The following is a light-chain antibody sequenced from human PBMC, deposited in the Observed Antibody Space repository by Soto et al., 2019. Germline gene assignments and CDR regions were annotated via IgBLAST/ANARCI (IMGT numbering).Light chain of an antibody. CDR1: SSDIDAYNY. J-gene: IGLJ1*01. V-gene: IGLV2-14*01. CDR2: DVS. CDR3: GSYTSSSTLLYV. Sequence: QSVLTQPASVSGSPGQSITISCTGTSSDIDAYNYVSWYQQHPGKAPKLMIYDVSNRPSGISNRFSGSKSGNTASLTISGLQAEDEADYYCGSYTSSSTLLYVFGTGTKVTVL.